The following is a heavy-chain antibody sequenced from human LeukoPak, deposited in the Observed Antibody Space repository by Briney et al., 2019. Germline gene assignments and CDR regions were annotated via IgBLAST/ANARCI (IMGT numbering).Heavy chain of an antibody. Sequence: PSETLSLTCTVSGYSISSGYYWGWIRQPPGKGLEWIGSIYHSGSTYYNPSLKSRVTISVDTSKNQFSLKLSSVTAADTAVYYCASRQSSSLCFDYWGQGTLVTVSS. J-gene: IGHJ4*02. CDR3: ASRQSSSLCFDY. D-gene: IGHD6-13*01. V-gene: IGHV4-38-2*02. CDR2: IYHSGST. CDR1: GYSISSGYY.